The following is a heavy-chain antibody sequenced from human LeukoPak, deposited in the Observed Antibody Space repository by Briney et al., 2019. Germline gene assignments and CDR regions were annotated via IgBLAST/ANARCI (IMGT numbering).Heavy chain of an antibody. D-gene: IGHD6-6*01. CDR3: ARDIPYSSSPNYYYYYYMDV. V-gene: IGHV3-21*05. J-gene: IGHJ6*03. CDR1: GFTFSSYE. CDR2: ISSSSSYI. Sequence: MAGGSLRLSCAASGFTFSSYEMNWVRQAPGKGLEWVSYISSSSSYIYYADSVKGRFTISRDNAKNSLYLQMNSLRAEDTAVYYCARDIPYSSSPNYYYYYYMDVWGKGTTVTVSS.